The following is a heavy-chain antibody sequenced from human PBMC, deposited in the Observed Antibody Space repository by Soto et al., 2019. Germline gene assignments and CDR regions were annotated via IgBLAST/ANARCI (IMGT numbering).Heavy chain of an antibody. J-gene: IGHJ6*02. CDR3: ARDVQESGHQDYYYYGMDG. CDR2: IYSSVST. CDR1: GGSVSSDTHY. D-gene: IGHD6-25*01. Sequence: PSETLSLTCTVSGGSVSSDTHYWSWTRQPPGKRLEWIGFIYSSVSTNYNPSLKSRVTISVDTSKNQFSLKLISVTAADTALYYCARDVQESGHQDYYYYGMDGWGQGTTGTVCS. V-gene: IGHV4-61*01.